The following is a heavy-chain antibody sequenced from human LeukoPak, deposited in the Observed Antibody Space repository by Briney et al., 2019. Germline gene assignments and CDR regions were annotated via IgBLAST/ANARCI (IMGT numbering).Heavy chain of an antibody. CDR3: ARGRIARLPYFDY. CDR1: GDSISSYY. J-gene: IGHJ4*02. D-gene: IGHD5-18*01. V-gene: IGHV4-59*01. CDR2: IYYSGSP. Sequence: SETLSLTCTVSGDSISSYYCSWIRQPPGKGLEWIGSIYYSGSPYYNPSLKSRVTISVDTSKKQFSLKLSSVTAADTAVYYCARGRIARLPYFDYWGQGTLVTVSS.